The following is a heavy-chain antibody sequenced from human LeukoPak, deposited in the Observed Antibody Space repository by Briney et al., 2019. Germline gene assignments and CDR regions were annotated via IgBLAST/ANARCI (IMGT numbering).Heavy chain of an antibody. D-gene: IGHD3-22*01. Sequence: SETLSLTCTVSGGTISSGGYYWSWIRQHPGKGLEWIGYIYYSGSTYYNPSLKSRVTISVDTSKNQFSLKLSSVTAADTAVYYCARSLAHYYDSSGYFDPWGQGTLVTVSS. CDR1: GGTISSGGYY. CDR2: IYYSGST. J-gene: IGHJ5*02. CDR3: ARSLAHYYDSSGYFDP. V-gene: IGHV4-31*03.